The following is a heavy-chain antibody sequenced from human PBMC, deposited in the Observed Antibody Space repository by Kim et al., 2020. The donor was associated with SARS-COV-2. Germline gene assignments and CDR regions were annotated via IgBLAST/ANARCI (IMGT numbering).Heavy chain of an antibody. Sequence: ESAASGQDRFTISRYDSNSIAYLQMNSLKTEDTAVYYCTRVGWLRSYYFDYWGQGTLVTVSS. J-gene: IGHJ4*02. D-gene: IGHD5-12*01. CDR3: TRVGWLRSYYFDY. V-gene: IGHV3-49*02.